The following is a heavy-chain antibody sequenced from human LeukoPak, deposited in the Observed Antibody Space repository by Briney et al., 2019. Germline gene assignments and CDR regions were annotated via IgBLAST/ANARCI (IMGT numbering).Heavy chain of an antibody. V-gene: IGHV3-23*01. CDR3: AKDLFPNRHDALHI. D-gene: IGHD2/OR15-2a*01. Sequence: GGSLRLSCAASGFTFSSYGMSWVRQAPGKGLEWVSTISGSGGSTYYADSVKGRFTISRDKSKNTEYLQMNSLRAEDTAVYYCAKDLFPNRHDALHIWGQGTMVTVSS. CDR1: GFTFSSYG. J-gene: IGHJ3*02. CDR2: ISGSGGST.